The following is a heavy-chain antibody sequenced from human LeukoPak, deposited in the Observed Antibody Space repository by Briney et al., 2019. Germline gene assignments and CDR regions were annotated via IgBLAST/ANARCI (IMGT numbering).Heavy chain of an antibody. D-gene: IGHD3-3*01. CDR3: ARHHPDVLRILEWLLVFDY. V-gene: IGHV3-53*01. Sequence: PGGSLRLSCAASGFIVRSNYMSWVRQAPGKGLEWVSVIYSGGSTYYADSVKGRFTTSRDNSQNTLYLQMNSLRAEDTAVYYCARHHPDVLRILEWLLVFDYWGQGTLVTVSS. J-gene: IGHJ4*02. CDR2: IYSGGST. CDR1: GFIVRSNY.